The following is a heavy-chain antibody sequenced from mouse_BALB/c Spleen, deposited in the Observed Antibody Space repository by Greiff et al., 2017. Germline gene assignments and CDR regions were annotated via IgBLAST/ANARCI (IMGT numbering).Heavy chain of an antibody. CDR3: ARGRYYGSSYVYAMDY. J-gene: IGHJ4*01. CDR1: GYTFTDYA. Sequence: VKLMESGAELVRPGVSVKISCKGSGYTFTDYAMHWVKQSHAKSLEWIGVISTYYGDASYNQKFKGKATMTVDKSSSTAYMELARLTSEDSAIYYCARGRYYGSSYVYAMDYWGQGTSVTVSS. CDR2: ISTYYGDA. D-gene: IGHD1-1*01. V-gene: IGHV1S137*01.